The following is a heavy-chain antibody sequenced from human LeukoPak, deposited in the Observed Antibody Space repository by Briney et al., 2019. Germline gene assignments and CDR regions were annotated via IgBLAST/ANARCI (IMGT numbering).Heavy chain of an antibody. Sequence: WASVKVSCKASGYTFTGYYMHWVRQAPGQGLEWMGWINPNSGGTNYVQKFQGRVAMTRDTSISTAYMELSRLRSDDTAVYYCATMVRGDTNGPNLDFWGQGTLVTVSS. CDR1: GYTFTGYY. V-gene: IGHV1-2*02. D-gene: IGHD3-10*01. CDR3: ATMVRGDTNGPNLDF. J-gene: IGHJ4*02. CDR2: INPNSGGT.